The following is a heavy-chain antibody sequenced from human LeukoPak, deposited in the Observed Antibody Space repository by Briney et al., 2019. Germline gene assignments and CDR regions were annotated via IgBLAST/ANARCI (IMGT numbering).Heavy chain of an antibody. J-gene: IGHJ4*02. Sequence: SETLSLTCAVYGGSFSGYYWSWIRQPPGKGLEWIGEINHSGSTNYNPSLKSRVTISVDTSKNQFCLKLSSVTAADTAVYYCARGRSEYDYVWGSYNYWGQGTLVTVSS. CDR2: INHSGST. V-gene: IGHV4-34*01. CDR3: ARGRSEYDYVWGSYNY. CDR1: GGSFSGYY. D-gene: IGHD3-16*01.